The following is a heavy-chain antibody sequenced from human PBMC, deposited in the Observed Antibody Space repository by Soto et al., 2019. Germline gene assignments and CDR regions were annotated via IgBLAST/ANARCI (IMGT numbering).Heavy chain of an antibody. CDR1: GGSISSSSYY. CDR3: VTSYYYDISGPTCFDP. J-gene: IGHJ5*02. CDR2: IYYSGST. D-gene: IGHD3-22*01. Sequence: SETLSLTCTVSGGSISSSSYYWGWIRQPPGKGLEWIGSIYYSGSTYYNPSLKSRVTISVDTSKNQFSLKLSSVTAADTAVYWCVTSYYYDISGPTCFDPWGQGTLVTVSS. V-gene: IGHV4-39*01.